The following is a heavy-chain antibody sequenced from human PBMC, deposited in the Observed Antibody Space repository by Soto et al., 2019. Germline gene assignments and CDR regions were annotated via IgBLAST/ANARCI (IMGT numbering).Heavy chain of an antibody. V-gene: IGHV4-4*07. CDR2: IYTSGST. CDR1: GGSISSYY. J-gene: IGHJ4*02. CDR3: ASHSGIAALGAPDY. D-gene: IGHD6-6*01. Sequence: SETLSLTCTVSGGSISSYYWSWIRQPAGKGLEWIGRIYTSGSTNYNPSLKSRVTMSVDTSKNQFSLKLSSVTAADTAVYYCASHSGIAALGAPDYWGQGTLVTVSS.